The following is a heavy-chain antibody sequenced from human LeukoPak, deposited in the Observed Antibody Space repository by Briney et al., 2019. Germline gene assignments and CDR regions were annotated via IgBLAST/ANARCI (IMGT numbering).Heavy chain of an antibody. Sequence: GASVKVSCKASGYTFTGYYMHWVRQAPGQGLEGMGWINPNSGGTNYAQKFQGRVTMTRDTSISTAYMELSRLRSDGTAVYYCASGYYDFWSGYSYDYWGQGTLVTVSS. CDR1: GYTFTGYY. CDR3: ASGYYDFWSGYSYDY. J-gene: IGHJ4*02. CDR2: INPNSGGT. D-gene: IGHD3-3*01. V-gene: IGHV1-2*02.